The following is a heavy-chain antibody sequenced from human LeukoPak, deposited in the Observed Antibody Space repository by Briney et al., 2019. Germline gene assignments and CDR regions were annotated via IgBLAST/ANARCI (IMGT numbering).Heavy chain of an antibody. J-gene: IGHJ4*02. V-gene: IGHV4-59*01. D-gene: IGHD4-23*01. CDR3: ARVLDGGNSCYFDY. Sequence: SETLSLTCTVSGGSISSYYWSWIRQPPGKGLEWIWYIYYSGSTNYNPSLKSRVTISVDTSKNQYSLKLSSVTAADTAVYYCARVLDGGNSCYFDYWGQGTLVTVSS. CDR2: IYYSGST. CDR1: GGSISSYY.